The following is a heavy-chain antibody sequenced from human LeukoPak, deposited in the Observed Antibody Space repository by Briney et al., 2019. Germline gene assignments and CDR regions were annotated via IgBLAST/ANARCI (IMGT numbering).Heavy chain of an antibody. CDR2: ISDDGSNK. Sequence: GRSLRLSCAASGFTFSSYGMHWVRQAPGKGLEWVAVISDDGSNKYYADSVKGRFTISRDNSKNTLYLQMNSLRAEDTAVYYCAKLGYCSGGSCYLLDYWGQGTLVTVSS. CDR1: GFTFSSYG. J-gene: IGHJ4*02. D-gene: IGHD2-15*01. CDR3: AKLGYCSGGSCYLLDY. V-gene: IGHV3-30*18.